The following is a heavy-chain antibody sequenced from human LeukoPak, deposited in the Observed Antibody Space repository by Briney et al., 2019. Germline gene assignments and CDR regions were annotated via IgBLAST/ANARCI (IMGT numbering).Heavy chain of an antibody. J-gene: IGHJ4*02. D-gene: IGHD2-15*01. V-gene: IGHV4-59*01. CDR2: IYYSGST. CDR3: ARDQGGYSSSLFFDS. CDR1: DGSISSYY. Sequence: SETLSLTCTVSDGSISSYYWSWIRQPPGKGLEWIGYIYYSGSTNYNPSLKSRVIISVDTSKNQFSLNLSSVTAADTAVYYCARDQGGYSSSLFFDSWGQGTLVTVSS.